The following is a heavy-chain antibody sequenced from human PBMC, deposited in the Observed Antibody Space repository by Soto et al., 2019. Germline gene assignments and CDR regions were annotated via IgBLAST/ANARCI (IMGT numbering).Heavy chain of an antibody. J-gene: IGHJ5*02. CDR2: ISYDGSNK. Sequence: QVQVVESGGGVVQPGRSLRLSCAASGFTFSSYAMHWVRQAPGKGLEWVAVISYDGSNKYYADSVKGRFTISRDNSKNTLYLQMNSLRAEDTAVYYCARALGDYGGWFDPWGQGTLVTVSS. V-gene: IGHV3-30-3*01. CDR3: ARALGDYGGWFDP. CDR1: GFTFSSYA. D-gene: IGHD4-17*01.